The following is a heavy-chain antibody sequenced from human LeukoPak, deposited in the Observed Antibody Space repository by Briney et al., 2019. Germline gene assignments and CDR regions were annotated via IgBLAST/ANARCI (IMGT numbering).Heavy chain of an antibody. Sequence: GGSLRLSRAASGFAFSNYAMSWVRQTPGKGLEWVSSIGGSGADTYSAHSVKGRFIISRDNSKNTLYLQMNSLRAEDTAVYYCAKDLSPSGGFWGQGALVTVSS. V-gene: IGHV3-23*01. D-gene: IGHD5-12*01. J-gene: IGHJ4*02. CDR2: IGGSGADT. CDR1: GFAFSNYA. CDR3: AKDLSPSGGF.